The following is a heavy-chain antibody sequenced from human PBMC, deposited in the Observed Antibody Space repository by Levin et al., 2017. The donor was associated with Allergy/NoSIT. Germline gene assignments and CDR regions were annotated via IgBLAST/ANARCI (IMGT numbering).Heavy chain of an antibody. J-gene: IGHJ6*02. Sequence: ASVKVSCKASGYTFTGQSMPWVRQAPGQGLEGMGWINPNSGATNYAQKFQGRVTMTRAPSISTTYMELSRLRSDDTAGYFCARDLGHYYFNMDVWGQGTTVTVSS. CDR3: ARDLGHYYFNMDV. CDR2: INPNSGAT. D-gene: IGHD2-21*02. V-gene: IGHV1-2*02. CDR1: GYTFTGQS.